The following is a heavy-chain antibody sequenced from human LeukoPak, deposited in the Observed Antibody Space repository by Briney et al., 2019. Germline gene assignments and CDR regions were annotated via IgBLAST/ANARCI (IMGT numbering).Heavy chain of an antibody. CDR3: ARIEGSTFDY. CDR1: GYSFTDYW. CDR2: IYPDDSDT. Sequence: GESLKISCKGSGYSFTDYWIGWVRQTPGKGLEWMGIIYPDDSDTRYSPSFQGQVTISADKSISTAYLQWSSLKASDTAIYYCARIEGSTFDYWGQGTLVTVSS. V-gene: IGHV5-51*01. J-gene: IGHJ4*02.